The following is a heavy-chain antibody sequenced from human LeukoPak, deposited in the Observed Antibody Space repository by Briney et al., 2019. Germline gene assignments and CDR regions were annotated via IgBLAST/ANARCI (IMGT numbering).Heavy chain of an antibody. V-gene: IGHV3-30*04. CDR3: AKDFDSYYDSTGYGASFSY. D-gene: IGHD3-22*01. CDR1: GFTFSSYV. Sequence: LPGRSLRLSCAASGFTFSSYVMHWVRQAPGKGLEWVAIISYDGSNEYYADSVKGRFTISRDNSKNTLYLQMNNLRAEDTALYYCAKDFDSYYDSTGYGASFSYWGQGTLVTVSS. CDR2: ISYDGSNE. J-gene: IGHJ4*02.